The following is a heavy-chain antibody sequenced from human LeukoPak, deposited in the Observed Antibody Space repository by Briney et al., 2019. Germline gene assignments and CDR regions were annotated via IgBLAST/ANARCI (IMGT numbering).Heavy chain of an antibody. D-gene: IGHD5-18*01. CDR2: IIEKGNA. Sequence: PSETLSLTCALYGGSFSSYSWSWTWIRQTPEKGLGWIGEIIEKGNANYNPSLKSRVTIDLDTSKNQFSLKLTSMTAADTAMYYCARGCYPPRWYFDLWGRGTLVTVSS. CDR3: ARGCYPPRWYFDL. J-gene: IGHJ2*01. CDR1: GGSFSSYS. V-gene: IGHV4-34*01.